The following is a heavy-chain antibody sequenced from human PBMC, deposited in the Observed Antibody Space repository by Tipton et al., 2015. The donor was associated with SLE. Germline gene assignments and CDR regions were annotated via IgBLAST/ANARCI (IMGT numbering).Heavy chain of an antibody. CDR2: IYYSGST. J-gene: IGHJ4*02. CDR1: GDSISSSNYY. CDR3: ARECRGEFDY. D-gene: IGHD2-15*01. V-gene: IGHV4-39*07. Sequence: TLSLTCTVSGDSISSSNYYWGWIRQSPGKGLKWIGTIYYSGSTYYNPSLKSRVTISVDTSKNQFSLKLSSVTAADTAVYCCARECRGEFDYWGQGTLVTVSS.